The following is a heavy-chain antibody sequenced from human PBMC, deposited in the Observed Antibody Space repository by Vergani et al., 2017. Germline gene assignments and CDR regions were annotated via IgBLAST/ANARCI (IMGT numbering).Heavy chain of an antibody. V-gene: IGHV3-74*01. CDR3: AREDARAYYYYGMDV. J-gene: IGHJ6*02. CDR1: GFTFSSYW. Sequence: EVQLVESGGGLVQPGGSLRLSCAASGFTFSSYWMHCVRQAPGQGLVWVSRINSDGSSTSYADSVKGRFTISRDNAKNTLYLQMNSLRAEDTAVYYCAREDARAYYYYGMDVWGQGTTVTVSS. CDR2: INSDGSST.